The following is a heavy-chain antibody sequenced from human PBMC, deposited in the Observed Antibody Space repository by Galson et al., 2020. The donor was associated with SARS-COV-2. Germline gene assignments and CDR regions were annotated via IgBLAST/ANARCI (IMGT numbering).Heavy chain of an antibody. CDR3: ARGGSRDYTSSSLDY. D-gene: IGHD4-17*01. J-gene: IGHJ4*02. Sequence: SETLSLTCAVSGGSISSYYWSWVRQPPGKGLEWIGYIYYNGKTNYNPSLKSRATISVDTSKNQFSLNLYSVTAADTALYYCARGGSRDYTSSSLDYWGQGSLVTVSS. CDR1: GGSISSYY. V-gene: IGHV4-59*08. CDR2: IYYNGKT.